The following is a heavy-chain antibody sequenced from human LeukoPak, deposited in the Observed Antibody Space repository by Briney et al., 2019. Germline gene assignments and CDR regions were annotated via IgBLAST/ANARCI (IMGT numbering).Heavy chain of an antibody. CDR2: INSDGSST. CDR3: ARDKWVGYCSSTSCYYDAFDI. V-gene: IGHV3-74*01. J-gene: IGHJ3*02. CDR1: GFTFSSYW. Sequence: PGGSLRLSCAASGFTFSSYWMHWVRQAPGKGLVWVSRINSDGSSTSYADSVKGRITISRDNAKNTLYLQMNSLRAEDTAVYYCARDKWVGYCSSTSCYYDAFDIWGQGTMVTVSS. D-gene: IGHD2-2*01.